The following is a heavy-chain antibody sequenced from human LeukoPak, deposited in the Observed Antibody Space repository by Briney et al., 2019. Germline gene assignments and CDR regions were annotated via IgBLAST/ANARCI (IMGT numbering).Heavy chain of an antibody. Sequence: GGSLRLSCAASGFTFSSYSMNWVRQAPGKGLEWVSYISGSSYYTKYADSVKGRFTISRDNAKNSLYLQMNSLRAEDTAVYYCARSSSSGGGDSFDIWGQGTMVTVSS. CDR3: ARSSSSGGGDSFDI. V-gene: IGHV3-21*05. CDR1: GFTFSSYS. J-gene: IGHJ3*02. D-gene: IGHD2-21*01. CDR2: ISGSSYYT.